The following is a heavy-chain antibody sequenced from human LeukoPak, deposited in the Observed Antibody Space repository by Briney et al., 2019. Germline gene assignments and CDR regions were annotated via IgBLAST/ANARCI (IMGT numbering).Heavy chain of an antibody. CDR1: GFTFISYA. V-gene: IGHV3-23*01. CDR2: ISGSGGST. Sequence: GGSLRLSCAASGFTFISYAMSWVRQAPGKGLEWVSAISGSGGSTYYADSVKGRFTISRDNSKNTLYLQMNSLRAEDTAVYYCAKETTMVRGVKPNCFDPWGQGTAVTVSS. J-gene: IGHJ5*02. D-gene: IGHD3-10*01. CDR3: AKETTMVRGVKPNCFDP.